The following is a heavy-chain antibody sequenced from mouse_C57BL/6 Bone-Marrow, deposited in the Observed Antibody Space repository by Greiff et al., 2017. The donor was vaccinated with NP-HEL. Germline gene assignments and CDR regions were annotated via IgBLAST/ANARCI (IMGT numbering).Heavy chain of an antibody. D-gene: IGHD2-5*01. CDR1: GYAFSSSW. J-gene: IGHJ3*01. CDR3: ARSYYSNSVAWFAY. CDR2: IYPGDGDT. Sequence: VQRVESGPELVKPGASVKISCKASGYAFSSSWMNWVKQRPGKGLEWIGRIYPGDGDTNYNGKFKGKATLTADKSSSTAYMQLSSLTSEDSAVYFCARSYYSNSVAWFAYWGQGTLVTVSA. V-gene: IGHV1-82*01.